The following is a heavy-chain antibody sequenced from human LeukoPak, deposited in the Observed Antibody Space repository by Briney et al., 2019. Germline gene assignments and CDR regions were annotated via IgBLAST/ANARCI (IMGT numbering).Heavy chain of an antibody. CDR2: INWNGGST. J-gene: IGHJ4*02. CDR3: ATTYYYGSGSIH. Sequence: GGSLRLSCAASGFTFDDYGMSWVRQAPGKGLEWVSGINWNGGSTGYADSVKGRFTISRDNAKNSLYLQMNSLRAEGTALYYCATTYYYGSGSIHWGQGTLVTVSS. CDR1: GFTFDDYG. V-gene: IGHV3-20*04. D-gene: IGHD3-10*01.